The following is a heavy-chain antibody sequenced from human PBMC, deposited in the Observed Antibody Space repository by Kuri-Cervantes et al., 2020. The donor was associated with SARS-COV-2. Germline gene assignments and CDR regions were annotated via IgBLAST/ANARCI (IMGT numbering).Heavy chain of an antibody. CDR3: ATGHENYYPLYPFDI. D-gene: IGHD1-7*01. CDR2: IKYDGGER. J-gene: IGHJ3*02. CDR1: GFTFSTHW. V-gene: IGHV3-7*01. Sequence: GGSLRLSCATSGFTFSTHWMTWVRQAPGKGLEWVANIKYDGGERYYQDSVKGRFTISRDNAKNSLYLQMNSLRADDTAVYYCATGHENYYPLYPFDIWGQGTMVTVSS.